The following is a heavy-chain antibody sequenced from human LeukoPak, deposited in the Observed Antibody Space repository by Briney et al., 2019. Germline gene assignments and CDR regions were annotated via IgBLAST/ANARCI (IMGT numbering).Heavy chain of an antibody. Sequence: SETLSLTRTVSGGSISSSSYYWGWIRQPPGKGLEWIGSIYYSGSTYYNPSLKSRVTISVDTSKNQFSLKLSSVTAADTAVYYCARDLHDYMDMDVWGKGTTVTVSS. CDR2: IYYSGST. CDR1: GGSISSSSYY. J-gene: IGHJ6*03. CDR3: ARDLHDYMDMDV. D-gene: IGHD4-11*01. V-gene: IGHV4-39*07.